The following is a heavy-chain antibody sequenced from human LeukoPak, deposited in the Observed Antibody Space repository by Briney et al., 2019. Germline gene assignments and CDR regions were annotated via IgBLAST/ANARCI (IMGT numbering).Heavy chain of an antibody. CDR3: ERGSIAPDY. CDR2: IHYSGST. Sequence: SGTLSLTCTVSGDSINNNYWGWIRQPPGKGLGWIGSIHYSGSTYYNPSLKSRVTISVDTSKNHLSLRLRSVTAADTAVYYCERGSIAPDYWGQGILVTVSS. J-gene: IGHJ4*02. V-gene: IGHV4-39*02. D-gene: IGHD6-6*01. CDR1: GDSINNNY.